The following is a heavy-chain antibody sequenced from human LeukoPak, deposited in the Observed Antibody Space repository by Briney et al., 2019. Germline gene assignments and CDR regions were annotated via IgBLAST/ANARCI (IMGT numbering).Heavy chain of an antibody. CDR2: INPSGGST. CDR1: GYTFTSYY. CDR3: ARRIAVAGTLWFDP. V-gene: IGHV1-46*01. J-gene: IGHJ5*02. Sequence: ALVKVSCKASGYTFTSYYIYWVRQAPGQGLEWMGVINPSGGSTNYAQKFQGRVTMTRDTSTSTVYMELSSLRSEDTAVYYCARRIAVAGTLWFDPWGQGTLVTVSS. D-gene: IGHD6-19*01.